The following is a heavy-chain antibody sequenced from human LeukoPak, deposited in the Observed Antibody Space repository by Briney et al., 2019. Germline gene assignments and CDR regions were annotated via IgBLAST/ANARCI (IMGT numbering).Heavy chain of an antibody. CDR2: ISSSSSYI. J-gene: IGHJ3*02. D-gene: IGHD4-11*01. Sequence: GGSLRLSCTVSGFTVSSNSMSWVRQAPGKGLEWVSSISSSSSYIYYADSVKGRFTISRDNAKNSLYLQMNSLRAEDTAVYYCARGYTNYGYIFDIWGQGTVVTVSS. CDR1: GFTVSSNS. CDR3: ARGYTNYGYIFDI. V-gene: IGHV3-21*01.